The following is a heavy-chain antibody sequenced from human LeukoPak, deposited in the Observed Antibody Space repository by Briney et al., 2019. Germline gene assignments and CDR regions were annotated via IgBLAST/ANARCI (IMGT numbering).Heavy chain of an antibody. CDR1: GYTFTRYG. CDR3: ARATGLAGRRLVKWSTPFDY. CDR2: ISAYNGNT. D-gene: IGHD3-9*01. V-gene: IGHV1-18*04. J-gene: IGHJ4*02. Sequence: ASVKVSCKASGYTFTRYGISWVRQAPGQGLEWMGWISAYNGNTNYAQKLQGRVTMTTDTSTSTAYMELRSLRSDDTAVYYCARATGLAGRRLVKWSTPFDYWGQGTLVTVSS.